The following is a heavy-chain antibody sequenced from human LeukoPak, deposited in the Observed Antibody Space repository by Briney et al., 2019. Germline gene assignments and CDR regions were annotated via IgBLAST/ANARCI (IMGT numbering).Heavy chain of an antibody. CDR2: MNPNSGNT. J-gene: IGHJ4*02. CDR1: GCTFTSYD. CDR3: AKDETYDSSGYPVY. D-gene: IGHD3-22*01. Sequence: ASVTVSCTASGCTFTSYDINWVRQATGQGLEWMGWMNPNSGNTGYAQKFQGRVTMTRNTSISTAYMELSSLRSEDTALYYCAKDETYDSSGYPVYWGQGTLVTVSS. V-gene: IGHV1-8*01.